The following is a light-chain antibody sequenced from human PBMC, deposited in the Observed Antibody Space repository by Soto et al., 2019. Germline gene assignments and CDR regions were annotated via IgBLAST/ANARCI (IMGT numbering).Light chain of an antibody. CDR2: AAS. CDR3: QEYENTPGT. V-gene: IGKV3-20*01. Sequence: ENVLTQSPGTLSLSPGERATLSCSASQSLSINYVAWYQQRPGQAPRLLIYAASSRAAGIPDRFSGSGSGTDFTLDISRLEPEDFAVYYCQEYENTPGTFGRGTRLEI. J-gene: IGKJ5*01. CDR1: QSLSINY.